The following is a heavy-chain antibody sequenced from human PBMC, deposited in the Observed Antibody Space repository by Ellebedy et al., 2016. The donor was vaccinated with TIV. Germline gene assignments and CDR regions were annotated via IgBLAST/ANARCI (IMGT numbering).Heavy chain of an antibody. J-gene: IGHJ5*02. Sequence: GGSLRLSCAASGFSFNSYWMSWVRQAPGKGPEWLSNIYQDGGGKNYVDSVKCRFTISRDNAKNTLFLQMNSLRTEDTAVYYCAREGAYGDYSNVSFPSGPWGQGTLVTVSS. CDR3: AREGAYGDYSNVSFPSGP. V-gene: IGHV3-7*01. CDR1: GFSFNSYW. CDR2: IYQDGGGK. D-gene: IGHD4-17*01.